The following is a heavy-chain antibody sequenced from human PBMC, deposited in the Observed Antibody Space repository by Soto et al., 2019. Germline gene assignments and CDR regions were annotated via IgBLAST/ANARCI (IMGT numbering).Heavy chain of an antibody. J-gene: IGHJ4*02. Sequence: SETLSLTCAVYGGSFSGYYWSWIRQPPGKGLEWIGEINHSGSTNYNPSLKSRVTISVDTSKNQFSLKLSSVTAADTAVYYCARPDYGKTRFDCWGQGTLVTVSS. CDR3: ARPDYGKTRFDC. V-gene: IGHV4-34*01. CDR1: GGSFSGYY. CDR2: INHSGST. D-gene: IGHD4-17*01.